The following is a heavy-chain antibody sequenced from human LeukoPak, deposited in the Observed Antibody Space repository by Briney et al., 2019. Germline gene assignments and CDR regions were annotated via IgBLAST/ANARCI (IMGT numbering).Heavy chain of an antibody. Sequence: GGSLRLSCTASGLTFSYSTLNWVRQAPGQGLEWVSSISAYNKHIYYADSVKGRFTISRDNAKNSLYLQMSSLRVEDTAVYYCAKDPRAANGYNPYYLYSWGQGTLVTVSS. CDR3: AKDPRAANGYNPYYLYS. CDR1: GLTFSYST. V-gene: IGHV3-21*06. J-gene: IGHJ4*02. D-gene: IGHD5-24*01. CDR2: ISAYNKHI.